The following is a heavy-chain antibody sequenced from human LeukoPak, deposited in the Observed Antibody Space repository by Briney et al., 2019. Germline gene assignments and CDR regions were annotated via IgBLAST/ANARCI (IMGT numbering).Heavy chain of an antibody. J-gene: IGHJ4*02. Sequence: SETLSLTCTVSGGSISSGGYYWSWIRQHPGKGLEWIGYIYYSGSTYYNPSLKSRVTISVDTSKNQFSLKLSSVTAVDTAVYYCARGGTTVYYFDYWGQGTLVTVSS. CDR3: ARGGTTVYYFDY. CDR2: IYYSGST. D-gene: IGHD4-17*01. V-gene: IGHV4-31*03. CDR1: GGSISSGGYY.